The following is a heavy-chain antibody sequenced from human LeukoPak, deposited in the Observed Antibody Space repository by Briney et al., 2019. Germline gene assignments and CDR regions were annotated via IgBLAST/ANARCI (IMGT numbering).Heavy chain of an antibody. J-gene: IGHJ6*02. CDR1: GYTFTSYG. CDR3: ARDIPNIPIVVVPAARGGRYYGMDV. Sequence: ASVKVSCKASGYTFTSYGISWVRQAPGQGLEWMGWISAYNGNTNYAQKLQGRVTMTTDTSTSTAYMELRSLRSDDTAVYYCARDIPNIPIVVVPAARGGRYYGMDVWGQGTTVTVSS. D-gene: IGHD2-2*01. CDR2: ISAYNGNT. V-gene: IGHV1-18*01.